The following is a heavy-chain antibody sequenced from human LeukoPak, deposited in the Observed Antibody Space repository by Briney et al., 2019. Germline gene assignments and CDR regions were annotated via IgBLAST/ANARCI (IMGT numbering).Heavy chain of an antibody. CDR2: IWYDGSRT. V-gene: IGHV3-33*01. D-gene: IGHD6-13*01. CDR3: ARALYTSSISGFDP. CDR1: GFMFSSYG. J-gene: IGHJ5*02. Sequence: GGSLRLSCAASGFMFSSYGIHWVRQAPGKGLEWVAVIWYDGSRTYYADSVKGRFTISRDNPKNTVYLQMDSLRAEDTAVYYCARALYTSSISGFDPWGQGTLVTVSS.